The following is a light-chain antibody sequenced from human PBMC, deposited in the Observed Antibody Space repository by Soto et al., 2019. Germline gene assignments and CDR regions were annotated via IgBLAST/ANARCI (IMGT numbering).Light chain of an antibody. CDR1: QSVSSK. Sequence: EIVMTQSPATLSVSPGERATLSCRASQSVSSKLAWYQQKPGQAPRLLIYAASTRASGIPARFSGSGSGTDFTLSISSLQSEDFAVYYCQQYDKWRTF. CDR3: QQYDKWRT. V-gene: IGKV3D-15*01. J-gene: IGKJ1*01. CDR2: AAS.